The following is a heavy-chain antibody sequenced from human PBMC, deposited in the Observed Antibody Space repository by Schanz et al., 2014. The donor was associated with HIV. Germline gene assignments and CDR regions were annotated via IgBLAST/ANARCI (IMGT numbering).Heavy chain of an antibody. J-gene: IGHJ4*02. CDR2: ISYDGVNK. CDR1: GFTFDSFG. V-gene: IGHV3-30*18. CDR3: AKPEYDSSGNSQSHFDY. D-gene: IGHD3-22*01. Sequence: QVQLAESGGGVVRPGRSLRLSCAASGFTFDSFGMHWVRQAPGKGLEWVAVISYDGVNKHFADSVKGRFTISRDNSKNTLYLQMTTLRIDDTAVYYCAKPEYDSSGNSQSHFDYWGQGTLVTVSS.